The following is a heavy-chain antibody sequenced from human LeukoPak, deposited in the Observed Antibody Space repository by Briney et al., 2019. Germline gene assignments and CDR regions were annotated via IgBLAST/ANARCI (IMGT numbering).Heavy chain of an antibody. CDR2: ISSSSSYI. CDR1: GFTFSSYG. J-gene: IGHJ4*02. CDR3: ARDQPDYSNYEPPDY. D-gene: IGHD4-11*01. Sequence: GGSLRLSCAASGFTFSSYGMNWVRQAPGKGLEWVSSISSSSSYIYYADSVKGRFTISRDNAKNSLYLQMNSLRAEDTAVYYCARDQPDYSNYEPPDYWGQGTLVTVSS. V-gene: IGHV3-21*01.